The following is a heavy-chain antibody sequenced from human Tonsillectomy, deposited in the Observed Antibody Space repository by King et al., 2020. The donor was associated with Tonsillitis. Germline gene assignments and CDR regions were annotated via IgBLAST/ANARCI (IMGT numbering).Heavy chain of an antibody. CDR2: TRNKANSYTT. J-gene: IGHJ3*02. D-gene: IGHD3-22*01. CDR3: AHSRGYYDYDELDI. CDR1: GFTFSDHY. Sequence: VQLVESGGGLVQPGGSLRLSCAVSGFTFSDHYIDWVRQAPGKGLEWVGRTRNKANSYTTEYAASVKGRFTISRDDSKKSVYLQMNSLKTEDTVVYYCAHSRGYYDYDELDIWGQGTMVTVS. V-gene: IGHV3-72*01.